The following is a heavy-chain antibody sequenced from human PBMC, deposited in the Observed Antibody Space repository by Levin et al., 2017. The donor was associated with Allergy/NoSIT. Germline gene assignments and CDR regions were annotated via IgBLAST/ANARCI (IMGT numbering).Heavy chain of an antibody. J-gene: IGHJ5*02. CDR3: ARDDVNYYGSGKEPKRNWFDP. CDR1: GFTFSSYS. Sequence: PGGSLRLSCAASGFTFSSYSMNWVRQAPGKGLEWVSYISSSSSTIYYADSVKGRFTISRDNAKNSLHLQMNSLRDEDTAVYYCARDDVNYYGSGKEPKRNWFDPWGQGTLVTVSS. V-gene: IGHV3-48*02. D-gene: IGHD3-10*01. CDR2: ISSSSSTI.